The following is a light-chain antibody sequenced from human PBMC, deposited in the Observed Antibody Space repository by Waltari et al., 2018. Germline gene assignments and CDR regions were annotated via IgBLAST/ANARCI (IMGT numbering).Light chain of an antibody. CDR1: REHRSTV. Sequence: QLVVTPSPSASASLGASVKLTCTLSREHRSTVIARLQQQPEKGPRYLMKVNSDGSHSRGDEIPDRFSGSSSGVERYLTISSLQAEDEADYYCQTGGHGTWVFGGGTKLTVL. CDR3: QTGGHGTWV. CDR2: VNSDGSH. J-gene: IGLJ3*02. V-gene: IGLV4-69*01.